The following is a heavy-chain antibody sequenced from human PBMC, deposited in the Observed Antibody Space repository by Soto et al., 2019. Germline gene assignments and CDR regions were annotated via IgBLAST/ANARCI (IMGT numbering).Heavy chain of an antibody. J-gene: IGHJ3*02. D-gene: IGHD3-16*01. Sequence: EVKLVESGGGLIELGGSLRLSCAASGFTFDSFAMNWVRQAPGKGLEWVSSVSGSGSTTYYADSVKGRFIISRDNSMNTLYLHMKCLRVEVTALYYCAKLGHAFDIWGQGTIVSVSS. V-gene: IGHV3-23*04. CDR2: VSGSGSTT. CDR3: AKLGHAFDI. CDR1: GFTFDSFA.